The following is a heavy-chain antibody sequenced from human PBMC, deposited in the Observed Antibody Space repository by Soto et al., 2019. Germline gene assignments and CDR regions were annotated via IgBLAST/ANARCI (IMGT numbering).Heavy chain of an antibody. CDR2: ISSSSSYT. CDR1: GFTFSDYY. CDR3: ARTPRWSEYGDRPPGSVGYYFDY. Sequence: GGSLRLSCAASGFTFSDYYMSWIRQAPGKGLEWVSYISSSSSYTNYADSVKGRFTISRDNAKNSLYLQMNSLRAEDTAVYYCARTPRWSEYGDRPPGSVGYYFDYWGQGTLVTVSS. D-gene: IGHD4-17*01. J-gene: IGHJ4*02. V-gene: IGHV3-11*06.